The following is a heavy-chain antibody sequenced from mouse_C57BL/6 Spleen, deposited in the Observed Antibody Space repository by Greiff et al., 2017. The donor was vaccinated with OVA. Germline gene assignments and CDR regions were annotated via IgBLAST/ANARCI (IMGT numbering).Heavy chain of an antibody. CDR3: ARERERYGKIAMDY. CDR2: INYDGSST. D-gene: IGHD2-10*02. V-gene: IGHV5-16*01. Sequence: EVKLVESEGGLVQPGSSMKLSCTASGFTFSDYYMAWVRQVPEKGLEWVANINYDGSSTYYLDSLKSRFIISRDNAKNILYLQMSSLKSEDTATYYCARERERYGKIAMDYWGQGTSVTVSS. CDR1: GFTFSDYY. J-gene: IGHJ4*01.